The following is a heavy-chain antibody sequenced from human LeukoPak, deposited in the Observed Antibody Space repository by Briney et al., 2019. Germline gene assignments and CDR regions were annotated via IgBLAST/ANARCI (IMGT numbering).Heavy chain of an antibody. D-gene: IGHD3-10*01. V-gene: IGHV4-59*01. Sequence: SETLSLTCTVSGGFIGNYYWNWIRQSPGKGPEWIGYIRDSGSINYKPSLKSRVTMSVDTSKNQFSLKLTSVTAADTAMYYCARKKVLGETFDIWGQGTMVTVSS. J-gene: IGHJ3*02. CDR1: GGFIGNYY. CDR2: IRDSGSI. CDR3: ARKKVLGETFDI.